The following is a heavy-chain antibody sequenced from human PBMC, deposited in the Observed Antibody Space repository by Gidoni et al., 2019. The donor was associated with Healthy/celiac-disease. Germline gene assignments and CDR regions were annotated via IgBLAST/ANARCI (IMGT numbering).Heavy chain of an antibody. J-gene: IGHJ3*02. CDR1: GYTFTSYA. D-gene: IGHD3-22*01. V-gene: IGHV1-3*01. Sequence: QVQLVQSGAEVKTPGASVKVSCKASGYTFTSYAMHWVRQAPGQRLEWMGWINAGNGNTKYSQKFQGRVTITRDTSASTAYMELSSLRSEDTAVYYCARDGLVDEWLLPRRDAFDIWGQGTMVTVSS. CDR3: ARDGLVDEWLLPRRDAFDI. CDR2: INAGNGNT.